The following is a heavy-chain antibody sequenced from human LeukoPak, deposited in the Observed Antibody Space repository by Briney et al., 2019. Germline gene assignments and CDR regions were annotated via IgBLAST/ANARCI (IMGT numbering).Heavy chain of an antibody. CDR2: IFYSGST. V-gene: IGHV4-39*07. Sequence: SETLSLTCTVSGGSISTSNYYWGWIRQPPGKGLEWIGNIFYSGSTYYSPSLKSRVTISLDTSRNQFSLKLNSVTAADTAVYYCARDRHEQWLGGSDAFDIWGQGTMVTVSS. CDR3: ARDRHEQWLGGSDAFDI. J-gene: IGHJ3*02. CDR1: GGSISTSNYY. D-gene: IGHD6-19*01.